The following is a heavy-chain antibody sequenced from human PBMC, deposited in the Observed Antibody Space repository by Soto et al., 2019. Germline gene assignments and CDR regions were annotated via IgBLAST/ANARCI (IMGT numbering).Heavy chain of an antibody. CDR3: ARSRMSTVIAGADYYYYMDV. J-gene: IGHJ6*03. Sequence: SETLSLTCTVSGGSISSYYWSWIRQSPGKGLEWIGYIYYSGNTNYNPSLKSRVTISVDTSKNQFSLKLSSVTAADTAVYYCARSRMSTVIAGADYYYYMDVWGKGTTVTVSS. D-gene: IGHD4-4*01. CDR1: GGSISSYY. CDR2: IYYSGNT. V-gene: IGHV4-59*01.